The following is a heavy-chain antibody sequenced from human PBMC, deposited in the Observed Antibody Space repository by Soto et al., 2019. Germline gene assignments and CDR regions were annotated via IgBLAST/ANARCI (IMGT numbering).Heavy chain of an antibody. CDR3: ARDNYGVDY. Sequence: EVQLVESGGGLVQPGGSLRLSCAASEFTFSNDWMHWVRQAPGKGLVWVSLIHGDGGSAYYADAVKGRFTISRDNAKNTLYLQMNSLRAEDTAIYYCARDNYGVDYWGQGTLVTVSS. CDR1: EFTFSNDW. D-gene: IGHD4-17*01. CDR2: IHGDGGSA. J-gene: IGHJ4*02. V-gene: IGHV3-74*01.